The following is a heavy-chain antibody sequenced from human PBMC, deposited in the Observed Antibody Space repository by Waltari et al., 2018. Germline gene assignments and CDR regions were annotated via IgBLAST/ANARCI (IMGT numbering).Heavy chain of an antibody. CDR1: GFTFSSYS. CDR3: AKDDGSGGAFDI. CDR2: ISSGGSNK. V-gene: IGHV3-30*18. D-gene: IGHD6-19*01. Sequence: QVQLVESGGGVVQPGRSLSLSCAASGFTFSSYSMHWVRQAAGKGLEWVAVISSGGSNKFYVDSVKGRFTISRDNSKNTLYLQVNSLRTEDTAVYYCAKDDGSGGAFDIWGQGTMVTVSS. J-gene: IGHJ3*02.